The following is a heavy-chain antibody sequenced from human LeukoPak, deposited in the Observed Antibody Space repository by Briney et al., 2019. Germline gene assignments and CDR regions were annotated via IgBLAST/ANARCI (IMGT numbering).Heavy chain of an antibody. D-gene: IGHD6-13*01. J-gene: IGHJ4*02. CDR3: ARKIGFSSSWYYGRHYFDY. V-gene: IGHV3-23*01. Sequence: PGGSLRLSCAASGFPFSRYAMIWVRQAPRKGLDWVSAVSRCGGSTYYAYSVKGRFTISRDNSKNTLYLQMNSLRAEDTAVYYCARKIGFSSSWYYGRHYFDYWGQGTLVTVSS. CDR2: VSRCGGST. CDR1: GFPFSRYA.